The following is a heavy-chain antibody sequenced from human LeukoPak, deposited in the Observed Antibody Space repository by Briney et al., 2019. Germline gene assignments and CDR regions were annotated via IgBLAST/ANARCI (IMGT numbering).Heavy chain of an antibody. D-gene: IGHD5-12*01. CDR2: ISGSGGST. Sequence: GGSLRLSCVASGFTFSSYAMSWVRQAPGKGLEWVSAISGSGGSTYYADSVKGRFTISRDNSKNTLYLQMNSLRAEDTAVYYCAKDLGRGYSGYDSYYWGQGTLVTVSS. CDR3: AKDLGRGYSGYDSYY. J-gene: IGHJ4*02. V-gene: IGHV3-23*01. CDR1: GFTFSSYA.